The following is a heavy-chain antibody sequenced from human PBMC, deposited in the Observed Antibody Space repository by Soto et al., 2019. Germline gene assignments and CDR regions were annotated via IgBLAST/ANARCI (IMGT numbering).Heavy chain of an antibody. CDR2: MNPNSGNT. CDR3: ARDFSGIAAAGTKFDP. D-gene: IGHD6-13*01. V-gene: IGHV1-8*01. Sequence: QVQLVQSGAEVKKPGASVKVSCKASGYTFTSYDINWVRQATGQGLEWMGWMNPNSGNTGYAQKFQGRVTMTRNTSISTAYMELSSLRSEDTAVYYCARDFSGIAAAGTKFDPWGQGTLVTVSS. CDR1: GYTFTSYD. J-gene: IGHJ5*02.